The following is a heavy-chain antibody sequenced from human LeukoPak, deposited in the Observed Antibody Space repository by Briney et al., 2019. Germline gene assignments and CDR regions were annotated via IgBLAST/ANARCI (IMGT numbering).Heavy chain of an antibody. CDR3: ARGDSLRWLFYMDV. Sequence: GASVTVSFKSSVCTFINYAISWVRQAPGQGREWMGRIIPIFGTANYAQKFQGRVTITADKSTSTAYMELSSLRSEDTAVYYCARGDSLRWLFYMDVWGKGTTVTVSS. J-gene: IGHJ6*03. CDR1: VCTFINYA. D-gene: IGHD4-23*01. V-gene: IGHV1-69*06. CDR2: IIPIFGTA.